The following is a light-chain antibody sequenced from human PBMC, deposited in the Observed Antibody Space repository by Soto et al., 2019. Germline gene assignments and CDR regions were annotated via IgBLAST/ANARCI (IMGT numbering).Light chain of an antibody. V-gene: IGLV2-11*01. Sequence: QSVLTQPRSVSGSPGQSVTISCTGTSSDVGGYNYVSWYQQHPDKAPKLMIYDVSKRPSGVPDRFSGSKSGNTASLTFSGLQFEDEADCYCCSYGGSDTYVFRTGIKVTVL. CDR2: DVS. CDR3: CSYGGSDTYV. J-gene: IGLJ1*01. CDR1: SSDVGGYNY.